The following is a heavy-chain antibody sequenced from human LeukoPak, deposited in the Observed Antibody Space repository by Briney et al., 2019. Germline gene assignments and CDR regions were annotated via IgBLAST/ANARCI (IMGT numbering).Heavy chain of an antibody. V-gene: IGHV4-30-4*01. CDR2: IYYTAST. D-gene: IGHD3-10*01. CDR1: GASISSDDAC. Sequence: SQTLSLTCSVSGASISSDDACWSWIRQPPGKGLEGIGYIYYTASTYYNPSLKSRLTISLATSNTHFSLELGSVTVADTAVYYCARETLAFYYVSGIYPPYGAFHIWGQGTMVTVSS. CDR3: ARETLAFYYVSGIYPPYGAFHI. J-gene: IGHJ3*02.